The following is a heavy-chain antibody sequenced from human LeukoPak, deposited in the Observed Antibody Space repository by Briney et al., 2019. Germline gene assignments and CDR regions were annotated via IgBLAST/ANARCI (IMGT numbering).Heavy chain of an antibody. V-gene: IGHV3-30*18. CDR3: AKDLPNAPPIDY. J-gene: IGHJ4*02. CDR2: ISYDGSNK. Sequence: PGRSLRLSCAASGFIFSSYGMHWVRQAPGKGLEWVAVISYDGSNKYYADSVKGRFTISRDNSKNTLYLQMHSLRAEDTAVYYCAKDLPNAPPIDYWGQGTLVTVSS. CDR1: GFIFSSYG.